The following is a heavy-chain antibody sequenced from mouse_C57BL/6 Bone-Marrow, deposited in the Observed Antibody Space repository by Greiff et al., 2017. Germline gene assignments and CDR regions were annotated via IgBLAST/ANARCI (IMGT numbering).Heavy chain of an antibody. Sequence: QVQLQQPGAELVRPGSSVTLSCKASGYTFTSYWMHWVKQRPIQGLEWIGNIDPSDSETHYNQKFKDKATLTVDKSSSTAYMQLSRLTSEDSAVYYCAREVCYGYSWVAYWGQGTLVTVSA. CDR2: IDPSDSET. D-gene: IGHD2-2*01. CDR3: AREVCYGYSWVAY. CDR1: GYTFTSYW. V-gene: IGHV1-52*01. J-gene: IGHJ3*01.